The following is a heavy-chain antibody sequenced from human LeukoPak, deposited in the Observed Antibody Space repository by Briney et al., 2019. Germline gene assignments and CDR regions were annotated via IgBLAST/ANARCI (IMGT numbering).Heavy chain of an antibody. D-gene: IGHD5-12*01. CDR1: GVALSGYS. V-gene: IGHV3-21*01. Sequence: SAESLRLSCAATGVALSGYSMSWVRQAPGKGLEWVSSISSSSSYIYYADPVKGRFTISRDNAKNSLYLQMNSLRAEYPAVYYCARDEEWLTGPIDCWGQGTLVAVSS. CDR2: ISSSSSYI. J-gene: IGHJ4*02. CDR3: ARDEEWLTGPIDC.